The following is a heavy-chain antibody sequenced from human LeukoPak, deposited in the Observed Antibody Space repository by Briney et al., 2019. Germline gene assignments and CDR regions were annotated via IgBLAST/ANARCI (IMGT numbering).Heavy chain of an antibody. D-gene: IGHD6-19*01. Sequence: GASVKVSCKASGYTFTSYAMHWVRQAPGQRLEWMGGIIPIFGTANYAQKFQGRVTITADESTSTAYMELSSLRSEDTAVYYCARGVRSPYSSGWSYYYYYGMDVWGQGTTVTVSS. CDR1: GYTFTSYA. CDR3: ARGVRSPYSSGWSYYYYYGMDV. V-gene: IGHV1-69*13. CDR2: IIPIFGTA. J-gene: IGHJ6*02.